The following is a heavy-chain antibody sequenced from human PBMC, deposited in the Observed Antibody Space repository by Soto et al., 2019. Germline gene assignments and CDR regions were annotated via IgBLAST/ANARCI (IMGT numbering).Heavy chain of an antibody. Sequence: QVQLVQSGAEVKKPGSSVKVSCKASGGTLSSYAISWVRQAPGQGLEWMGGIIPIFGTANYAQKFQGRVTITADKSTSTAYMELSSLRSEDTAVYYCARGKYSSSSMGYYYYGMDVWGQGTTVTVSS. V-gene: IGHV1-69*06. J-gene: IGHJ6*02. CDR1: GGTLSSYA. CDR2: IIPIFGTA. D-gene: IGHD6-13*01. CDR3: ARGKYSSSSMGYYYYGMDV.